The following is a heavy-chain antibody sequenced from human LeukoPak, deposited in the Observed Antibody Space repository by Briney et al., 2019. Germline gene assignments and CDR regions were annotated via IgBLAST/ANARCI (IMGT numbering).Heavy chain of an antibody. J-gene: IGHJ4*02. CDR2: VYSENT. D-gene: IGHD1-26*01. V-gene: IGHV4-39*07. CDR1: GDSISSSSFF. Sequence: SETLSLTCTVSGDSISSSSFFWGWIRQPPGKGLEWIGAVYSENTYYNPSFKSRVSISVDTSKNQFSLKLSSVTAADTAVYYCARLGGASPDYFDYWGQGTLVTVSS. CDR3: ARLGGASPDYFDY.